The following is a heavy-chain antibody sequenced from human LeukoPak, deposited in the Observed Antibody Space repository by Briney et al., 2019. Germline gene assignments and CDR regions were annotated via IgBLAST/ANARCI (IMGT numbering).Heavy chain of an antibody. Sequence: PGGSLRLSCAASGFTFGSYAMSWVRQAPGKGLEWVSAISGSRGSTYYADSVKGRFTISRDNSKNTLYLQMNSLRAEDTALYYCAKDCTSTNCYVDYWGQGTLVTVSS. CDR3: AKDCTSTNCYVDY. CDR2: ISGSRGST. J-gene: IGHJ4*02. D-gene: IGHD2-2*01. V-gene: IGHV3-23*01. CDR1: GFTFGSYA.